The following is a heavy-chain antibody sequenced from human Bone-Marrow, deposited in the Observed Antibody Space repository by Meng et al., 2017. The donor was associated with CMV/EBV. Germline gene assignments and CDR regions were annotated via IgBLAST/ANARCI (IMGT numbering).Heavy chain of an antibody. CDR3: ASTVPAAVHYYDGMDF. D-gene: IGHD2-2*02. Sequence: SVNVSCKASVGTYSSYALSWVRQAPGQGLEWMGGIIPIFGTANYAQKFQDRVTITTDESTSTAYMELSGLRSEDTGVYYWASTVPAAVHYYDGMDFWGQGTTVTCYS. J-gene: IGHJ6*01. CDR1: VGTYSSYA. V-gene: IGHV1-69*05. CDR2: IIPIFGTA.